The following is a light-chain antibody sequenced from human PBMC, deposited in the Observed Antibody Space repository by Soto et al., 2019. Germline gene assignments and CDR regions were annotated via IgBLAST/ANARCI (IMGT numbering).Light chain of an antibody. V-gene: IGKV1-27*01. CDR3: QKYNSAPRT. CDR1: QGISYY. Sequence: DIKMTQSPSSLSASVGDRVTITCRASQGISYYLAWYQQKPGKVPKLLIYAASTLQSGVPSRFSGSGSGTDFTLTISSLQPEDIAAYYCQKYNSAPRTFGQGTKGEIK. CDR2: AAS. J-gene: IGKJ1*01.